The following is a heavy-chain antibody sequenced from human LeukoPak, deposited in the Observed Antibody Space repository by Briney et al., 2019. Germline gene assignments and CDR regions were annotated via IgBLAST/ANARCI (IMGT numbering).Heavy chain of an antibody. D-gene: IGHD6-13*01. J-gene: IGHJ4*02. CDR1: GYIFTSYG. Sequence: ASVKVSCKTSGYIFTSYGISWVRQAPGQGLEWMGWISAYTGNTNYAQNLQGRVTMTTDTSTSTAYMELRSLRSDYTAVYYCARDRGAGQHLVIDYWGQGTLVTVSS. V-gene: IGHV1-18*01. CDR2: ISAYTGNT. CDR3: ARDRGAGQHLVIDY.